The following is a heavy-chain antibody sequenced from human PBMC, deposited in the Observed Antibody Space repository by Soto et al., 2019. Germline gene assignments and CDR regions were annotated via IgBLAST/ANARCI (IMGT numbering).Heavy chain of an antibody. Sequence: EVQLVESGGGLVQPGGSLRLSCAASGFTFSSYSMNWVRQAPGKGLEWVSYISSSSSTIYYADSVKGRFTISRDNANNSLYLQMNSLRAEDTAVYYCARGRIAAAGRWFDPWGQGTLVTVSS. J-gene: IGHJ5*02. CDR1: GFTFSSYS. CDR3: ARGRIAAAGRWFDP. CDR2: ISSSSSTI. V-gene: IGHV3-48*01. D-gene: IGHD6-13*01.